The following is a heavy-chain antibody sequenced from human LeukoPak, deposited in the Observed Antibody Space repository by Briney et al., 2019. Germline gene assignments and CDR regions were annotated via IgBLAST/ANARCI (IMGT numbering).Heavy chain of an antibody. CDR3: ARQRYSDY. D-gene: IGHD1-1*01. J-gene: IGHJ4*02. CDR2: IKEDGSEN. Sequence: GGSLRLSCAASGFTFSRYWMTWVRQAPGKGLEWVANIKEDGSENSYVESAKGRFTISRDNAKNSLYLQLNSLRAEDTAVYFCARQRYSDYWGQGTLVAVSS. V-gene: IGHV3-7*01. CDR1: GFTFSRYW.